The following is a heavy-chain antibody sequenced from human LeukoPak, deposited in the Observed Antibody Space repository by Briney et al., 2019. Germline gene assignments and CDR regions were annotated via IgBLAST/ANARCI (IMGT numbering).Heavy chain of an antibody. J-gene: IGHJ6*03. CDR3: ARAYYYGSGSYGPGRNYYYMDV. CDR2: INHSGST. CDR1: GGSFSGYY. V-gene: IGHV4-34*01. D-gene: IGHD3-10*01. Sequence: SETLSLTCAVYGGSFSGYYWSWIRQPSGKGLEWIGEINHSGSTNYNPSLKSRVTISVDTSKNQFSLKLSSVTAADTAVYYCARAYYYGSGSYGPGRNYYYMDVWGKGTTVTVSS.